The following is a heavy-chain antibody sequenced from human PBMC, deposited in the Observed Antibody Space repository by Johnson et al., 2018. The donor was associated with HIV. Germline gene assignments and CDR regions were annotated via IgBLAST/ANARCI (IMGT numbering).Heavy chain of an antibody. D-gene: IGHD3-22*01. Sequence: QVQLVESGGGVVQPWRSLRLTCAASGFTFSGYGIHWVRQAPGKGLEWVAVFWYDGSNNYYADSVKGRFTISRDNSKNTLYLQMNSLKTEDTAVYYCTTWPYYYDTSEDAFDIWGQGTMVTVSS. J-gene: IGHJ3*02. V-gene: IGHV3-33*01. CDR2: FWYDGSNN. CDR1: GFTFSGYG. CDR3: TTWPYYYDTSEDAFDI.